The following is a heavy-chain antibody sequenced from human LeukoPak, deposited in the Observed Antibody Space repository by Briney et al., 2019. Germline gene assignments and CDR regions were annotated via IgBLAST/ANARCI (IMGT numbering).Heavy chain of an antibody. Sequence: GASVKVSCKASGYTFTNYGISWVRQAPGQGLEWMGWINTYNGNTNYAQKFQGRVTMTTDTSTSTAYMELRSLRSDDTAVYYCARAGVERFLEWLSTYYYGMDVWGQGTTVTVSS. D-gene: IGHD3-3*01. CDR2: INTYNGNT. CDR1: GYTFTNYG. CDR3: ARAGVERFLEWLSTYYYGMDV. V-gene: IGHV1-18*04. J-gene: IGHJ6*02.